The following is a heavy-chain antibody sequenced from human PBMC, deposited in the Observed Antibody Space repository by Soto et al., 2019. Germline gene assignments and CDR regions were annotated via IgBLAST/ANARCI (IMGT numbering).Heavy chain of an antibody. Sequence: QIQLVQSGVEVKKPGDSVKVSCEASGYTFSSYGISWVRQAPGQGLEWMGWISPYNGHTNYAQNLQGRVTMTTDTSTSTAYMELGSLRSDDTAVYYCARDWQNCGSSSCYSWYFDLWGRGTLVTVSS. CDR3: ARDWQNCGSSSCYSWYFDL. CDR2: ISPYNGHT. D-gene: IGHD2-2*02. J-gene: IGHJ2*01. CDR1: GYTFSSYG. V-gene: IGHV1-18*01.